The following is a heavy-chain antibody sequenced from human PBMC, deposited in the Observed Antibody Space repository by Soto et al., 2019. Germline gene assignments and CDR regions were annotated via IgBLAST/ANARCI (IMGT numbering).Heavy chain of an antibody. J-gene: IGHJ3*02. D-gene: IGHD2-15*01. CDR3: AKPPGGCSGGSCYSSVGAFDI. Sequence: GGSLRLSCAASGFTFSSYGMHWVRQAPGKGLEWVAVISYDGSNKHYADSVKGRFTISRDNSKNTLYLQMNSLRAEDTAVYYCAKPPGGCSGGSCYSSVGAFDIWGQGTMVTVSS. CDR1: GFTFSSYG. CDR2: ISYDGSNK. V-gene: IGHV3-30*18.